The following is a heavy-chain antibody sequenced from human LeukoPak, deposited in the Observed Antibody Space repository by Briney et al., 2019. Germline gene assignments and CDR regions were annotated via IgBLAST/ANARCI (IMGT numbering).Heavy chain of an antibody. Sequence: GESLKISCKGSGYSFASYWIGWLRQMPGKGLEWMGIIYPADSDTRYSPSFQGQVTISADKSISTAYLQWSSLKASDTAIYYCAKGVSGTYYGMDVWGQGTTVIVS. CDR1: GYSFASYW. CDR3: AKGVSGTYYGMDV. V-gene: IGHV5-51*01. CDR2: IYPADSDT. D-gene: IGHD3-16*01. J-gene: IGHJ6*02.